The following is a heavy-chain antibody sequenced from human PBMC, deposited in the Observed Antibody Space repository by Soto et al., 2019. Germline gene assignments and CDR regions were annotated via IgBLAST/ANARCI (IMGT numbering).Heavy chain of an antibody. J-gene: IGHJ4*02. D-gene: IGHD6-19*01. CDR1: AGSISSGVSY. Sequence: PSQTLALNCPVSAGSISSGVSYWRCGRQPPGKDLEYSGYIYSTGSTYYNPSLNSRLTMSVDTSKNQFSLKLSSVTAADTAVYYCVRRLAVKPRYYFDYWGQGTLVT. CDR3: VRRLAVKPRYYFDY. CDR2: IYSTGST. V-gene: IGHV4-30-4*01.